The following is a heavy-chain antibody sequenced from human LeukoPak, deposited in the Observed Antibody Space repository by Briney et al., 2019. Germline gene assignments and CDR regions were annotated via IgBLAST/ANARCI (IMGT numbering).Heavy chain of an antibody. CDR3: ARILAQNYYDSSGYYGD. Sequence: SETLSLTCTVSGGSISSYYWSWIRQPPGKGLEWIGYIYYSGSTNYNPSLKSRVTISVDTSKNQFSLKLSSVTAADTAVYYCARILAQNYYDSSGYYGDWGQGTLVTVSS. D-gene: IGHD3-22*01. J-gene: IGHJ4*02. V-gene: IGHV4-59*12. CDR1: GGSISSYY. CDR2: IYYSGST.